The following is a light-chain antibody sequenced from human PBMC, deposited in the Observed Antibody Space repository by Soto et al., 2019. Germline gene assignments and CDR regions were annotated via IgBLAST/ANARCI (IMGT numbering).Light chain of an antibody. CDR1: SSDVGGYNY. CDR3: SSYAGSNNV. CDR2: EVS. Sequence: QSVLTQPPSASGSPGQSVTISCTGTSSDVGGYNYVSWYQQHPGKAPKLMIYEVSKRPSGVPDRFSGSKSGNTASLTASGLQAEDEADYYCSSYAGSNNVFGTGTKLTVL. J-gene: IGLJ1*01. V-gene: IGLV2-8*01.